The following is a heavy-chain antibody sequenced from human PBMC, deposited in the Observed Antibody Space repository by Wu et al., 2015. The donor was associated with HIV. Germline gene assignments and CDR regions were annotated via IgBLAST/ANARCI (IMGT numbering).Heavy chain of an antibody. Sequence: QVQLVQSGAEVKKPGSSVKVSCKASGGTFSSYAISWVRQAPGQGLEWMGGIIPIFGTANYAQKFQGRVTITADESTSTAYMELSSLRSEDTAVYYCARASFAAAVAGTHYYYYMDVWGKGTTVTVSS. CDR3: ARASFAAAVAGTHYYYYMDV. CDR2: IIPIFGTA. CDR1: GGTFSSYA. D-gene: IGHD6-19*01. J-gene: IGHJ6*03. V-gene: IGHV1-69*12.